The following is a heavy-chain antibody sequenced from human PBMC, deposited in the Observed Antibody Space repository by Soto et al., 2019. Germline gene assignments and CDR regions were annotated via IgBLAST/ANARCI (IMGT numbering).Heavy chain of an antibody. J-gene: IGHJ4*02. CDR3: ARDSYYYGSGSYRGWGIDY. CDR1: GYPFTDLY. D-gene: IGHD3-10*01. CDR2: IDPRSGAS. Sequence: ASVKVSCKPSGYPFTDLYIHWVRQAPGLGLEWMGWIDPRSGASRKTQRFQGRFTMTRDTSTNTVYMELSSLRSEDTAVYYCARDSYYYGSGSYRGWGIDYWGQGTLVTVSS. V-gene: IGHV1-2*02.